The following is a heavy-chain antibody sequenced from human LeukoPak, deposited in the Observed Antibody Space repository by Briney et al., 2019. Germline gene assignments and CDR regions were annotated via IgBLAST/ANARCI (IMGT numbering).Heavy chain of an antibody. Sequence: GGSLRLSCAASGFNFNTYTMNWVRQAPGEGLEWVSSISSDSSYIYYADAVHGRFTVSRDNAKYSLYLEMNSLRAEDSAVYYCATDRGSGTYPFDYWGQGTLVTVSS. CDR2: ISSDSSYI. J-gene: IGHJ4*02. D-gene: IGHD1-26*01. CDR1: GFNFNTYT. V-gene: IGHV3-21*01. CDR3: ATDRGSGTYPFDY.